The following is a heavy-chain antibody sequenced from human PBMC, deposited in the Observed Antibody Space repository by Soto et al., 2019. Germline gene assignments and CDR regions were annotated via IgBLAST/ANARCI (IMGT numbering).Heavy chain of an antibody. V-gene: IGHV5-51*01. CDR2: IYPGDSDT. J-gene: IGHJ4*02. Sequence: PGVLMQIPCKGSGYSFTSYWVGRMRKIPGKGLEWMGIIYPGDSDTRYSPSFQGQVTISADKSISTAYLQWSSLKASDTAMYYCARTHINYDILTGDFDYWGQGTLVTVSS. D-gene: IGHD3-9*01. CDR3: ARTHINYDILTGDFDY. CDR1: GYSFTSYW.